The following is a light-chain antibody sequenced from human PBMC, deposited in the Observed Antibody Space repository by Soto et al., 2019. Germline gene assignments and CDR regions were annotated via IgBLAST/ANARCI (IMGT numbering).Light chain of an antibody. J-gene: IGKJ2*01. Sequence: DIQMTQSPSTLSASVGDRVTIACRASQSINDWLAWYQQKPGKAPKLLIYKASNLQSGVPSRFCGSGSWTEFILTISSRQPDDFAAYYYQQYNSYSYTFGQGTKLEIK. CDR3: QQYNSYSYT. V-gene: IGKV1-5*03. CDR2: KAS. CDR1: QSINDW.